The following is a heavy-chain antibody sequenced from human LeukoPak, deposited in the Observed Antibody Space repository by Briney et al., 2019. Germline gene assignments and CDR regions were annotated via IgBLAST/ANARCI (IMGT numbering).Heavy chain of an antibody. CDR3: AKGGMNYDFWAYMDV. CDR2: IWYDGSNK. D-gene: IGHD3-3*01. V-gene: IGHV3-33*06. J-gene: IGHJ6*03. Sequence: GGSLRLSCAASGFTFSSYGMHWVRQAPGMGLEWVAVIWYDGSNKYYADSVKGRFTISRDNSKNTLYLQMNSLRAEDTAVYYCAKGGMNYDFWAYMDVWGKGTTVTVS. CDR1: GFTFSSYG.